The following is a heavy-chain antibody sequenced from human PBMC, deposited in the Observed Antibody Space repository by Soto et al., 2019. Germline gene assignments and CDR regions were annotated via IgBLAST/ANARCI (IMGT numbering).Heavy chain of an antibody. Sequence: QVQLVQSGAEVKKPGASVKVSCKASGYTFTRYGISWVRQAPGQVLEWMGWISAYNGNTNYAQKLQGRVTMTTDTSTSTAYMELRSLRSDDTDVYYCAREIRDDVGGYYFDYWGQGTLVPVSS. J-gene: IGHJ4*02. CDR2: ISAYNGNT. CDR1: GYTFTRYG. V-gene: IGHV1-18*04. D-gene: IGHD1-26*01. CDR3: AREIRDDVGGYYFDY.